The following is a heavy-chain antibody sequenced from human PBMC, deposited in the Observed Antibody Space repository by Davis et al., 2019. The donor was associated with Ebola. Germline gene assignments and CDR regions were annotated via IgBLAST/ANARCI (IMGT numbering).Heavy chain of an antibody. V-gene: IGHV1-69*13. D-gene: IGHD3-10*01. CDR3: ARGRRSMVQGVGMDV. CDR2: IIPIFGTA. J-gene: IGHJ6*02. CDR1: GGTFSSYA. Sequence: AASVKVSCKASGGTFSSYAISWVRQAPGQGLEWMGGIIPIFGTANYAQKFQGRVTITADESTSTAYMELSSLRSEDTAVYYCARGRRSMVQGVGMDVWGQGTTVTVSS.